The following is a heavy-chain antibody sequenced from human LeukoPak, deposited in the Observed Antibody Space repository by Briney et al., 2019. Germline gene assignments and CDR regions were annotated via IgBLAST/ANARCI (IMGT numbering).Heavy chain of an antibody. CDR2: VNHSGST. CDR1: GGSFSGYY. Sequence: PSETLSLTCAVYGGSFSGYYWSWIRQPPGKGLEWIGEVNHSGSTNYNPSLKSRVTISVDTSKNQFSLKLSSVTAADTAVYYCARGGYYGSGNDFRFDPWGQGTLVTVSS. CDR3: ARGGYYGSGNDFRFDP. D-gene: IGHD3-10*01. J-gene: IGHJ5*02. V-gene: IGHV4-34*01.